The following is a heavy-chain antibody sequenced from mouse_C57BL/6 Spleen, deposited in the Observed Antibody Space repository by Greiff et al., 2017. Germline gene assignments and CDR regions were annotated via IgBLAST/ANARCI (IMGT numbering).Heavy chain of an antibody. D-gene: IGHD1-1*01. CDR2: IDPATGGT. J-gene: IGHJ2*01. CDR3: TPGDTTVVACYFDF. Sequence: QVQLQQSGAELVRPGASVTLSCKASGYTFTDYEMHWVKQTPVHGLEWIGAIDPATGGTAYNQKFKGKAILTADKSSSTAYMELRSLTAEDSVVYYCTPGDTTVVACYFDFWGKGTTLTVSS. CDR1: GYTFTDYE. V-gene: IGHV1-15*01.